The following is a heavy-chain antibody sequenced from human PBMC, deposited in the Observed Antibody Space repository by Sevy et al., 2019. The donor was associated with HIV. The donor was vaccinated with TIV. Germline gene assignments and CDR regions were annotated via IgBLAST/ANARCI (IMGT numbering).Heavy chain of an antibody. CDR3: ARHGEENYYYGMDV. Sequence: GESLKISCKGSGYSFTSYWISWVRQMPGKGLEWMGRIDPSDSYTNYNPSFQGHVTISADKSISTAYLQWSSLKASDTAMYYCARHGEENYYYGMDVWGQGTTVTVSS. V-gene: IGHV5-10-1*01. J-gene: IGHJ6*02. CDR2: IDPSDSYT. CDR1: GYSFTSYW. D-gene: IGHD3-10*01.